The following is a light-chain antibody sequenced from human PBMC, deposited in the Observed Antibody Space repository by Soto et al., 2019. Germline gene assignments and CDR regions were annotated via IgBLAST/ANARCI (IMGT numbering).Light chain of an antibody. CDR2: AAS. Sequence: DIQMAQSQSSLSASVGDRVTITCRASQSISTYLNWYQKKPGKAPKLLIFAASSLQSGVPSRFSRIGSGTDFNLTISSLQTEDCATYECQQSYNTTITCGQGTRLEIK. CDR1: QSISTY. J-gene: IGKJ5*01. CDR3: QQSYNTTIT. V-gene: IGKV1-39*01.